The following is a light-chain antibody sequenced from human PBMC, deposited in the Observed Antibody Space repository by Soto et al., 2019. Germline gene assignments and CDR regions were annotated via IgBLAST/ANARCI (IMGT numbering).Light chain of an antibody. CDR3: QQLSRYPLT. CDR1: QALRNY. V-gene: IGKV1-9*01. Sequence: DIQLTQSPSVLSASVGDTVTITCRASQALRNYLAWYQQKPGKAPDLLIYSASTLQSGVPSRFSGSGSETEFSLTIRGLQPEDFATYYCQQLSRYPLTFGGGTKVDIK. CDR2: SAS. J-gene: IGKJ4*01.